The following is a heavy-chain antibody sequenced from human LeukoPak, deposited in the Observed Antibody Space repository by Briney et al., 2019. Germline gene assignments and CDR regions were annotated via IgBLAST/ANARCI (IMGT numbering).Heavy chain of an antibody. Sequence: YADSVKGRFTISRDNAKNSLFLQLGSLRADDTAVYYCARASMVGRDYHLDSWGQGTLVTVSS. CDR3: ARASMVGRDYHLDS. D-gene: IGHD4/OR15-4a*01. V-gene: IGHV3-7*01. J-gene: IGHJ4*02.